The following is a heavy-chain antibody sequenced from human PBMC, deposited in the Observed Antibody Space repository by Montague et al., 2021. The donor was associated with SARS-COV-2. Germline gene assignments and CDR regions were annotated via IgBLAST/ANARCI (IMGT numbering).Heavy chain of an antibody. V-gene: IGHV4-39*01. CDR3: ARSAMIRGVFTSWFDP. CDR1: GDTIRSSNFY. J-gene: IGHJ5*02. Sequence: SETLSLTCDVSGDTIRSSNFYWGWIRQSPGKGLEWIGSIYFSGTTYYNPSLKSRVTISVETSKSQFSLKLTSVTAADTAIYYCARSAMIRGVFTSWFDPWGQGTLVTVSS. D-gene: IGHD3-10*01. CDR2: IYFSGTT.